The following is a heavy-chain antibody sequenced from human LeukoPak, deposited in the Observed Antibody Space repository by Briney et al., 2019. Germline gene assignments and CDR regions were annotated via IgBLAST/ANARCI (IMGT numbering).Heavy chain of an antibody. V-gene: IGHV1-24*01. D-gene: IGHD3-22*01. CDR2: FNREDDEA. CDR3: ATLDSYYDNSGRPLVPD. J-gene: IGHJ4*02. Sequence: GASVKVSCNISGYTLTDFSMHWVRQAPGKGLEWMGGFNREDDEAIYAPHFQGRVTVTGDTSTDTAYMELSSLRSEDTAVYYCATLDSYYDNSGRPLVPDWGQGTLVTVSS. CDR1: GYTLTDFS.